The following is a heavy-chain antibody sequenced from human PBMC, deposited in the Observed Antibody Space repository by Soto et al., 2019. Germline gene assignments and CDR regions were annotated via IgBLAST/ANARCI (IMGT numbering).Heavy chain of an antibody. Sequence: QVQLVESGGGVVQPGRSLRLSCEASGFAFRSYAVHWVRQAPGKGLDWVALISYDGSNVYYADSVKGRFTISRDNSKNTLYLQMNSLSAEETAVYYFATRRGFGTYYFAYWGQGTLVTVSS. D-gene: IGHD1-7*01. V-gene: IGHV3-30*14. CDR3: ATRRGFGTYYFAY. CDR2: ISYDGSNV. J-gene: IGHJ4*02. CDR1: GFAFRSYA.